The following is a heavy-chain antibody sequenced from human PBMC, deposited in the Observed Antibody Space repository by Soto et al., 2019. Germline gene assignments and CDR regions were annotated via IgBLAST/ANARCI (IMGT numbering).Heavy chain of an antibody. Sequence: ETLSLTCTVSGGSLSPHYWSWIRQPPGKGLEWIGYIYYSGTTKSNPSLESRITMSVDMSRNQFSLKLRSVTAADTAVYYCARGYYHNRGYSNPFDNWGLGTLVTVSS. D-gene: IGHD3-22*01. CDR3: ARGYYHNRGYSNPFDN. V-gene: IGHV4-59*11. CDR1: GGSLSPHY. CDR2: IYYSGTT. J-gene: IGHJ4*02.